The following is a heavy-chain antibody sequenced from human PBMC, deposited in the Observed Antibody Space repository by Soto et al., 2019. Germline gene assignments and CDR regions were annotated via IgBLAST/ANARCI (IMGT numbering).Heavy chain of an antibody. CDR2: IYGGGST. J-gene: IGHJ4*02. Sequence: EVQLVESGGGLIQPGGSLRLSCAASGFTVSSTYMSWVRQAPGKGLEWVSVIYGGGSTYYADSVKGRFTISRDNSKNTLYLQMNSLRAEDTAVYYWARSGYSYGPFDYWGQGTLVTVSS. CDR3: ARSGYSYGPFDY. V-gene: IGHV3-53*01. CDR1: GFTVSSTY. D-gene: IGHD5-18*01.